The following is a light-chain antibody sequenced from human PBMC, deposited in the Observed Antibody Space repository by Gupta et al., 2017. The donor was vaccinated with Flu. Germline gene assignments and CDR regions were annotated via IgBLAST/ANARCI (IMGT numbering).Light chain of an antibody. CDR1: QSVSSY. V-gene: IGKV3-11*01. J-gene: IGKJ3*01. Sequence: EIVLTQSPATLSLSPGERATLSCRASQSVSSYLAWYQQKPGQAPRLLIYDASKRATGIPARLSGSGSGTDLNLTISRLEPDDFEVDSCTRRINCTPRVTLGKGTKVDIK. CDR2: DAS. CDR3: TRRINCTPRVT.